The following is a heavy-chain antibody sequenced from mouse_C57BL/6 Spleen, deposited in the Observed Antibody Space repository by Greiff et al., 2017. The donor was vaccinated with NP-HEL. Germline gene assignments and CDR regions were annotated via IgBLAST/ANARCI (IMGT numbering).Heavy chain of an antibody. D-gene: IGHD2-3*01. CDR3: ARGGDGYYFDY. CDR2: ISDGGSYT. J-gene: IGHJ2*01. Sequence: EVKVVESGGGLVKPGGSLKLSCAASGFTFSSYAMSWVRQTPEKRLEWVATISDGGSYTYYPDNLKGRFTISRDNAKNNLYLQMSHLKSEDTAMYYCARGGDGYYFDYWGQGTTLTVSS. CDR1: GFTFSSYA. V-gene: IGHV5-4*03.